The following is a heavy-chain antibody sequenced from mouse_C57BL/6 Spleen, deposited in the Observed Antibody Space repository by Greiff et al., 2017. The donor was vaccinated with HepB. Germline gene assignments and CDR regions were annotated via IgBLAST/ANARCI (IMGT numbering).Heavy chain of an antibody. CDR1: GFNIKDYY. Sequence: EVQLQESGAELVRPGASVKLSCTASGFNIKDYYMHWVKQRPEQGLEWIGRIDHEDGDTEYAPKFQGKATMTADTSSNTAYLQLSSLTSADTAVYYCTRAVITTVVGLPMDYWGQGTSVTVSS. J-gene: IGHJ4*01. D-gene: IGHD1-1*01. V-gene: IGHV14-1*01. CDR3: TRAVITTVVGLPMDY. CDR2: IDHEDGDT.